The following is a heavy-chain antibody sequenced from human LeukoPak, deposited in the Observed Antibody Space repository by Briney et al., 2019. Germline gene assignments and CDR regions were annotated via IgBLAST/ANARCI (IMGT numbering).Heavy chain of an antibody. CDR2: ISAYNGNT. J-gene: IGHJ4*02. V-gene: IGHV1-18*01. CDR3: ARVRSSWYSGPFDY. Sequence: ASVKVSCKASGYTFTSYGISWVRQAPGQGLEWMGWISAYNGNTNYAQKLQGRVTMTTDTSTSTAYMELRSLRSDDTAVYYCARVRSSWYSGPFDYWGQGTLVTASS. D-gene: IGHD6-13*01. CDR1: GYTFTSYG.